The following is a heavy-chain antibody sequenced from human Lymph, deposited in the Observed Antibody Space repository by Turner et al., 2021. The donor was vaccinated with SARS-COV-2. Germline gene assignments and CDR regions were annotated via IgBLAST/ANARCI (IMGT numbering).Heavy chain of an antibody. J-gene: IGHJ5*02. V-gene: IGHV4-59*01. D-gene: IGHD2-21*02. Sequence: QVQLQESGPRLVKPLETLSLTCTVSGGSMNNNYWSWIRQPPGKRLEWIGFIFYRGSTNYNPSLKSRVTISVDTPENQFSLKLTSVTAADTAIYYCARQTVNNWVDPWGQGTLVTVSS. CDR2: IFYRGST. CDR1: GGSMNNNY. CDR3: ARQTVNNWVDP.